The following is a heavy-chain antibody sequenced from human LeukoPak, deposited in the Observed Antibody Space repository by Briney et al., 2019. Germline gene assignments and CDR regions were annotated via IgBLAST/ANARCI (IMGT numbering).Heavy chain of an antibody. CDR2: FDPEDGET. Sequence: GASVKVSCKVSGYTLTELSMHWVRQAPGKGLEWMGGFDPEDGETIYAQKFQGRVTMTEDTSTDTAYMELSSLRSEDTAVYYCATPRPRYSSGWYALRLYAFDIWGQGTMVTVSS. J-gene: IGHJ3*02. CDR3: ATPRPRYSSGWYALRLYAFDI. CDR1: GYTLTELS. V-gene: IGHV1-24*01. D-gene: IGHD6-19*01.